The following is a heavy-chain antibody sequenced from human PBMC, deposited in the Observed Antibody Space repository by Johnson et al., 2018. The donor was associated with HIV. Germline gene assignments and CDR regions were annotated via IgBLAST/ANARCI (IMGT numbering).Heavy chain of an antibody. J-gene: IGHJ3*02. CDR2: IKCDGSEK. V-gene: IGHV3-52*01. D-gene: IGHD6-13*01. CDR3: ARGALQRGSWYGRDAFDI. CDR1: GFTVSSNY. Sequence: EKLVESGVGLIQPGGSLRLSCAASGFTVSSNYMSWVRQAPGKGLEWVADIKCDGSEKYYVDSVKGRLTISRDNAKNSLYLQVNSLRAEDMTVYYCARGALQRGSWYGRDAFDIWGQGTMVTVSS.